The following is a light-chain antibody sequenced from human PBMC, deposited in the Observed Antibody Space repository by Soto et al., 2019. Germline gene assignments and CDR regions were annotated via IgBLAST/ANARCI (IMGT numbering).Light chain of an antibody. CDR1: QSISSY. J-gene: IGKJ2*01. CDR2: AAS. V-gene: IGKV1-39*01. CDR3: QQSYSTPPYT. Sequence: DIQMTQSPSSLSASVGDRVTITCRASQSISSYLNWYQQKPGKAPKLLIYAASSLQSGVPSRFRGSGSGTDFTLTISSLQPEDFATYYCQQSYSTPPYTFGQGNKLEIK.